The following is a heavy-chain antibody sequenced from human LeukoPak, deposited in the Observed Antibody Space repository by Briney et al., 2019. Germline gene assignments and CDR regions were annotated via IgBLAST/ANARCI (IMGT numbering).Heavy chain of an antibody. Sequence: ASVKVSCKASGYTFTAYHMHWVRQAPGQGLEWMGWINPNSGGTNYEQKFQGRVTMTRDTSISTAYMELSRLRSDDTAVYYCARGPMVRGVIISSYFDYWGQGTLITVSS. CDR3: ARGPMVRGVIISSYFDY. J-gene: IGHJ4*02. D-gene: IGHD3-10*01. CDR1: GYTFTAYH. CDR2: INPNSGGT. V-gene: IGHV1-2*02.